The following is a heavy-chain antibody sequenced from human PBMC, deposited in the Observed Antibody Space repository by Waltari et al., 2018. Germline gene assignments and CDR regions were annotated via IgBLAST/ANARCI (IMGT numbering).Heavy chain of an antibody. CDR3: ARLASPEGLDV. CDR2: VYYTGSA. V-gene: IGHV4-39*01. CDR1: GGSITSSSFH. Sequence: QLQLQESGPGLVKPSETLSLMCTVSGGSITSSSFHWTWIRQPPGKGLGWIGSVYYTGSAFYNPSLKSRLTISSDTSGNQFSLQVRSVTAADTAVYYCARLASPEGLDVWGQGTTVTVSS. J-gene: IGHJ6*02.